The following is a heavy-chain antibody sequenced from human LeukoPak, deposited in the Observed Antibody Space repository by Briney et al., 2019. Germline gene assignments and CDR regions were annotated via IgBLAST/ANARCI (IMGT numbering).Heavy chain of an antibody. CDR2: ISGSGGST. J-gene: IGHJ4*02. CDR1: GFTFSSYA. D-gene: IGHD3-22*01. Sequence: GGSLRLSCAASGFTFSSYATSWVRQAPGKGLEWVSAISGSGGSTYYADSVKGRFTISRDNSKNTLYLQMNSLRAEDTAVYYCAKDYDSSGYPFDYWGQGTLVTVSS. V-gene: IGHV3-23*01. CDR3: AKDYDSSGYPFDY.